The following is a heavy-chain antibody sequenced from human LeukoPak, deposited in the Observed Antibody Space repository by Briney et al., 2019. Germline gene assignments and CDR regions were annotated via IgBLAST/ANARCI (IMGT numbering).Heavy chain of an antibody. V-gene: IGHV1-8*01. Sequence: GASVKVSCKASGYTFTSYDIKWVRQATGQGLEWMGWMNPNSGNTGYAQKFQGRVTMTRNTSISTAYMELSSLRSDDTAVYYCARGKIWYDILTGYYFDYWGQGTLVTVSS. CDR3: ARGKIWYDILTGYYFDY. CDR1: GYTFTSYD. D-gene: IGHD3-9*01. CDR2: MNPNSGNT. J-gene: IGHJ4*02.